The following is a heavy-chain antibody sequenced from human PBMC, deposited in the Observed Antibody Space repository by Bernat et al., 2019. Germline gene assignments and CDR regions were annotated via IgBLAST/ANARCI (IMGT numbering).Heavy chain of an antibody. Sequence: QVQLVESGGGVVQPGRSLRLSCAASGFTFSSYAMHWVRQAPGKGLEWVAVISYDGSNKYYADSVKGRFTISRDNSKNTLYLQMNSLRAEETAVYYCARTGNHRGTVTTTEDAFDIWGQGTMVTVSS. D-gene: IGHD4-17*01. CDR1: GFTFSSYA. CDR3: ARTGNHRGTVTTTEDAFDI. J-gene: IGHJ3*02. V-gene: IGHV3-30-3*01. CDR2: ISYDGSNK.